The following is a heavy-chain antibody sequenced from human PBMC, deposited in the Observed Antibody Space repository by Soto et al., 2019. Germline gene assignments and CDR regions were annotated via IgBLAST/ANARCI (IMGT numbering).Heavy chain of an antibody. CDR2: ITWNSANK. Sequence: EVQLVESGGGLVQPGRSLSLSCSASGFTFDDYAMHWVRQAPGKGLVWVSGITWNSANKAYADSVKSRFTISRDNGKKSLHLQMNSMRGEDTALYYCAKELTKWLLSEPDTWGQGNLVTVSS. CDR1: GFTFDDYA. J-gene: IGHJ5*02. D-gene: IGHD5-12*01. V-gene: IGHV3-9*01. CDR3: AKELTKWLLSEPDT.